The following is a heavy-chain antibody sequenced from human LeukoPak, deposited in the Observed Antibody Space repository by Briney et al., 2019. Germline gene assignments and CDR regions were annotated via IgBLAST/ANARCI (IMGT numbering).Heavy chain of an antibody. D-gene: IGHD3-22*01. Sequence: ASVKVSCKASGYTFTSYYMHWVRQAPGQGLEWMGWISAYNGNTNYAQKLQGRVTMTTDTSTSTAYMELRSLRSDDTAVYYCARDSSGYYIVWGQGTLVTVSS. J-gene: IGHJ4*02. CDR1: GYTFTSYY. CDR2: ISAYNGNT. CDR3: ARDSSGYYIV. V-gene: IGHV1-18*01.